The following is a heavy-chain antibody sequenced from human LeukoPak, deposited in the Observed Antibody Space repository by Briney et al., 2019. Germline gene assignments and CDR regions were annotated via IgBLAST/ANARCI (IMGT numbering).Heavy chain of an antibody. CDR2: IYSGGST. D-gene: IGHD2-15*01. J-gene: IGHJ4*02. V-gene: IGHV3-53*04. CDR1: GFTVSSNY. Sequence: PGGSLRLSCAASGFTVSSNYMSWVRQAPGKGLEWVSVIYSGGSTYYADSVKGRFTISRHNSKNTLYLQMNSLRAEDTAVYYCARQYCSGGSCYLDYFDYWGQGTLVTVSS. CDR3: ARQYCSGGSCYLDYFDY.